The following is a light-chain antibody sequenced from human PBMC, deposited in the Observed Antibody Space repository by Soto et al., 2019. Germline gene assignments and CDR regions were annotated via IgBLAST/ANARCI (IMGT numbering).Light chain of an antibody. CDR1: SSDVGGYNY. J-gene: IGLJ2*01. Sequence: QSALTQPRSVSGSPGQSVTISCTGTSSDVGGYNYVSWYQQHPGKAPKLMIYDVSKRPSGVPDRFSGSKSGNTASLTISRLQAEDGADYYCCSYAGSYTFVVFGGGTKVTVL. CDR2: DVS. CDR3: CSYAGSYTFVV. V-gene: IGLV2-11*01.